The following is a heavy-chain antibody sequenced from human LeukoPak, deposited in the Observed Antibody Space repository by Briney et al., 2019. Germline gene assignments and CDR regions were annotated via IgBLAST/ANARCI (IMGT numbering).Heavy chain of an antibody. J-gene: IGHJ4*02. D-gene: IGHD3-3*01. CDR3: AKPHYDFWSGYWGGDY. Sequence: GGSLRLSCAASGFTFSNAWMSWVRQAPGKGLEWVSAISGSGGSTYYADSVKGRFTISRDNSKNTLYLQMNSLRPEDTAVYYCAKPHYDFWSGYWGGDYWGQGTLVTVSS. V-gene: IGHV3-23*01. CDR2: ISGSGGST. CDR1: GFTFSNAW.